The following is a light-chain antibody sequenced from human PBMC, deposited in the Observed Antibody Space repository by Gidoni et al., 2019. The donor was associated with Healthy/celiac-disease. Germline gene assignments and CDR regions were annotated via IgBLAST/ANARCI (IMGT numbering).Light chain of an antibody. CDR3: QQYGSPFT. J-gene: IGKJ3*01. CDR2: GAS. Sequence: IVLTQSPGTLSLSPGERATLSCRASQSVSSSYLAWYQQKPGQAPRLLIYGASSRATGIPDRFSGSGSGTDFTLTISRLEPEDFAVYYCQQYGSPFTFGPXTKVDIK. CDR1: QSVSSSY. V-gene: IGKV3-20*01.